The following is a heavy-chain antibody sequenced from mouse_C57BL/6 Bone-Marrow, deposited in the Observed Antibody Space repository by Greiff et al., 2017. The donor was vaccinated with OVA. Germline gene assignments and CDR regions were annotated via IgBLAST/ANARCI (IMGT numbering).Heavy chain of an antibody. CDR2: IDPANGNT. D-gene: IGHD1-1*01. CDR1: GYTFTSYW. J-gene: IGHJ3*01. CDR3: ARNYYGSSLGFAY. Sequence: VQLQQSGAELVKPGASVKMSCKASGYTFTSYWITWVKQRPGQGLEWIGRIDPANGNTKYAPKFQGKATITADTSSNTAYLQLSSLTSEDTAIYYCARNYYGSSLGFAYWGQGTLVTVSA. V-gene: IGHV14-3*01.